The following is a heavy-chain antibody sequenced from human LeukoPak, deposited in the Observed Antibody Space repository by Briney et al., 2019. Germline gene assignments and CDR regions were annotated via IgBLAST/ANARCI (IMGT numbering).Heavy chain of an antibody. Sequence: PSETLSLTCIVSGDSVSNYCWSWIRQPAGKGLEWIGRIYTSESTNYNPSLKSRVTMSVDTSKNQFSLKLSSVTAADTAVYYCARGRKSYYYYGMDVWGQGTTVTVSS. V-gene: IGHV4-4*07. J-gene: IGHJ6*02. CDR3: ARGRKSYYYYGMDV. CDR2: IYTSEST. CDR1: GDSVSNYC.